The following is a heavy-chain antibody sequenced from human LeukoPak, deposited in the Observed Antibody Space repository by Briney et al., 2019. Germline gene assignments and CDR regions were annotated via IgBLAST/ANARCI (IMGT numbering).Heavy chain of an antibody. CDR2: TREDGSEK. Sequence: GGSLRLSCTASGFTFSTYWMSWVRQAPGKGLEWVANTREDGSEKYYVDSVKGRITISRDNAKNSLYLQMNSLRAEDTAVYYCARELAGHYYGSGSSFDYWGQGTLVTVSS. D-gene: IGHD3-10*01. CDR3: ARELAGHYYGSGSSFDY. J-gene: IGHJ4*02. CDR1: GFTFSTYW. V-gene: IGHV3-7*01.